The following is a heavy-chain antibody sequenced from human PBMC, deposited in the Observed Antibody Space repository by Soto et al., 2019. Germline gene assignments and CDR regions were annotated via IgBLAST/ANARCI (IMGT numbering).Heavy chain of an antibody. CDR1: GYTFTSYA. D-gene: IGHD3-10*01. V-gene: IGHV1-3*01. CDR3: ARAISVRGVSNYYGMDV. CDR2: INAGNGNT. Sequence: QVQLVQSGAEVKKPGASVKVSCTASGYTFTSYAMHWVRQAPGQRLEWMGWINAGNGNTKYSQKFQGRVTITRDTSASTGYMELSSLRSEDTAVYYCARAISVRGVSNYYGMDVWGQGTTVTVSS. J-gene: IGHJ6*02.